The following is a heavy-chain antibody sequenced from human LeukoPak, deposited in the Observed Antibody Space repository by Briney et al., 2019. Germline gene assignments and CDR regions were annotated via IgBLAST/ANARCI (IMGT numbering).Heavy chain of an antibody. D-gene: IGHD3-10*01. V-gene: IGHV3-74*01. CDR1: RFIFSTYW. J-gene: IGHJ4*02. CDR3: ARDVGEYQILGFDY. Sequence: GGSLRLSCAASRFIFSTYWMHWVRQAPGRGLVWVSRINSDGSRTNYADSVKGRFTISRDNAKNTLYLQMNSLRAEDTAIYYCARDVGEYQILGFDYWGQGTLVTVSS. CDR2: INSDGSRT.